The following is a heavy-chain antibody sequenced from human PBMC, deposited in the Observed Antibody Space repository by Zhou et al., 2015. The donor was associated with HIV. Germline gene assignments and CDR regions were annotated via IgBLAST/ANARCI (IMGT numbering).Heavy chain of an antibody. V-gene: IGHV3-33*06. CDR2: IWFDGSNK. J-gene: IGHJ4*02. Sequence: VQLVESGGGLVQPGGSLRLSCAASGFTFSSYWMSWVRQAPGKGLEWVAVIWFDGSNKYYVDSVKGRFTISRDNSKNTLYLQMSSLRAEDTALYFCAKPWSTAARKTYYFDYWGQGTLVTVSS. CDR3: AKPWSTAARKTYYFDY. D-gene: IGHD6-6*01. CDR1: GFTFSSYW.